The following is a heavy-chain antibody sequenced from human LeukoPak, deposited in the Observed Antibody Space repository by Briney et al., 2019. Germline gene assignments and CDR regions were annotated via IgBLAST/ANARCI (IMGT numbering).Heavy chain of an antibody. J-gene: IGHJ1*01. CDR3: ARQKSRSNFQH. CDR1: GFTFSSYA. D-gene: IGHD1-14*01. CDR2: IYSGGST. V-gene: IGHV3-66*04. Sequence: GGSLRLSCAASGFTFSSYAMHWVRQAPGKGLEWVSVIYSGGSTYYADSVKGRFTISRDNSKNTLYLQMNSLRAEDTAVYYCARQKSRSNFQHWGQGTLVTVSS.